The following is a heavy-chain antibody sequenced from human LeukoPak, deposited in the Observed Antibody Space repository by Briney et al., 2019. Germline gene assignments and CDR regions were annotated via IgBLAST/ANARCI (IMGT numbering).Heavy chain of an antibody. CDR1: GGSISSSNW. V-gene: IGHV4-4*02. CDR2: IYHSGST. CDR3: ARARLRGYDPRGAFDI. J-gene: IGHJ3*02. D-gene: IGHD5-12*01. Sequence: SGTLSLTRAVSGGSISSSNWWSWVRQPPGKGLEWIGEIYHSGSTNYNPSLKSRVTISVDKSKNQFSLKLSSVTAADTAVYYCARARLRGYDPRGAFDIWGQGTMVTVSS.